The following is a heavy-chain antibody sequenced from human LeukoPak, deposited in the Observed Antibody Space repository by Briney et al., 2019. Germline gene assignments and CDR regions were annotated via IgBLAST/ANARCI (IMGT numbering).Heavy chain of an antibody. J-gene: IGHJ3*02. V-gene: IGHV3-53*01. CDR2: IYNGGST. CDR1: GFTVSSNY. Sequence: GGSLRLSCAASGFTVSSNYMSWVRQAPGKGLEWVSVIYNGGSTYYADSVKGRFTISRDNSKNTLYLQMNSLRAEDTAVYYCATFHRAGYSYGLGAFDIWGQGTMVTVSS. CDR3: ATFHRAGYSYGLGAFDI. D-gene: IGHD5-18*01.